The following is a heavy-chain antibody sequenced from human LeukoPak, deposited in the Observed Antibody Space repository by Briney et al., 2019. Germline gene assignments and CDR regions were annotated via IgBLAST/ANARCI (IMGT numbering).Heavy chain of an antibody. CDR3: AKMVRPATEGGIAAAGTDFDY. Sequence: GGSLRLSCAASGFTFSSYSMNWVRQAPGKGLEWVSYISSSSSTIYYADSVKGRFTISRDNAKNSLYLQMNSLRAEDTAVYYCAKMVRPATEGGIAAAGTDFDYWGQGTLVTVSS. CDR2: ISSSSSTI. V-gene: IGHV3-48*01. D-gene: IGHD6-13*01. J-gene: IGHJ4*02. CDR1: GFTFSSYS.